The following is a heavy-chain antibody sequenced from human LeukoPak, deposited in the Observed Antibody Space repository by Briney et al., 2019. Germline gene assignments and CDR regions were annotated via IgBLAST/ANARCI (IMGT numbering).Heavy chain of an antibody. D-gene: IGHD3-9*01. CDR1: GFTFREYN. J-gene: IGHJ6*02. V-gene: IGHV3-11*01. Sequence: GGSLRLSCAASGFTFREYNMKWVRQAPGKGVEWVSYITDSGSTIHYADSVNGPFTISTDNAKNSLYLQMNSLRAEDSAVYYCARSIGLTGGGVDVWGRGTTVTVSS. CDR2: ITDSGSTI. CDR3: ARSIGLTGGGVDV.